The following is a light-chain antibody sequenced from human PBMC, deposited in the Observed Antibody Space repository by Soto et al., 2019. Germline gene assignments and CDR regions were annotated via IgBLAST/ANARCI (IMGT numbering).Light chain of an antibody. CDR1: QSVSSN. CDR3: QQYNNWPRT. CDR2: GAS. Sequence: EIVMTQSPATLSVSPGERATLSCRASQSVSSNLAWYQQKPGQAPGLLIYGASTRATGIPARFSGSGSGTEFTLTISSLQSEAFAVYYCQQYNNWPRTFGQGNKLEIK. V-gene: IGKV3-15*01. J-gene: IGKJ2*01.